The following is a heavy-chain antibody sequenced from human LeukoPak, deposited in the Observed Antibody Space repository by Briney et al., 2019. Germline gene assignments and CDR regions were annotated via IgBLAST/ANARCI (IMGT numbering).Heavy chain of an antibody. CDR1: GYTFTNYY. D-gene: IGHD6-19*01. CDR2: INPSDGGT. J-gene: IGHJ4*02. Sequence: ASVKVSCKASGYTFTNYYMHWVRQAPGQGLEWMAIINPSDGGTHYAQQFQGRVTMTRDTSTSTVYPELNSLRSEDTAVYYCARDSSGWSVDYWGQGTLVTVSS. V-gene: IGHV1-46*01. CDR3: ARDSSGWSVDY.